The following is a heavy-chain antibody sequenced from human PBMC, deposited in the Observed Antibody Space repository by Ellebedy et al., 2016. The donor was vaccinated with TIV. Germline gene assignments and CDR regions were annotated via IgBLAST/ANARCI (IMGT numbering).Heavy chain of an antibody. Sequence: GESLKISCSASGFTFSSYAMHWVRQAPGKGLEYVSAISSNGGSTYYADSVKGRFTISRDNSKNTLYLQMSSLRAEDTAVYYCVPGPVVVAALGLGYWGQGTLVTVSS. CDR1: GFTFSSYA. CDR3: VPGPVVVAALGLGY. J-gene: IGHJ4*02. V-gene: IGHV3-64D*06. CDR2: ISSNGGST. D-gene: IGHD2-15*01.